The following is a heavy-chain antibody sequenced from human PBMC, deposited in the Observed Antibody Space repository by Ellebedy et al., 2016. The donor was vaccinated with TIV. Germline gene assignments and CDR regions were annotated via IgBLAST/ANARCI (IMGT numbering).Heavy chain of an antibody. CDR1: GFTFSSHA. Sequence: GESLKISCAASGFTFSSHAMSWVRQAPGKGLYWISYVSSSRSTIYYADSVKGRFTISRDNARNSLYLQMNSLTAEDTAVYYCASGDDSGYFYYWGQGTLVTVSS. CDR2: VSSSRSTI. J-gene: IGHJ4*02. D-gene: IGHD3-22*01. V-gene: IGHV3-48*04. CDR3: ASGDDSGYFYY.